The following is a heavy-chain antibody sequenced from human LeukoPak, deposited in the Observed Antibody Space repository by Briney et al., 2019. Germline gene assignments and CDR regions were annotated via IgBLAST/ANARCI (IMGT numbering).Heavy chain of an antibody. J-gene: IGHJ4*02. D-gene: IGHD6-19*01. CDR3: VRVMPVAGSDS. CDR1: GLTLGNNG. Sequence: GGPLRLSFAAPGLTLGNNGLHWAPQSPGKGRVWVSRVKSDGTITSYADSVKGRFTISRDSAKNTLYLQMNSLRVEDTAVYYCVRVMPVAGSDSWGQGTLVTVSS. V-gene: IGHV3-74*01. CDR2: VKSDGTIT.